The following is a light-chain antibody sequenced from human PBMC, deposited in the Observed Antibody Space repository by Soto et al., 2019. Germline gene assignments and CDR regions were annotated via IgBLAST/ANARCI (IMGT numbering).Light chain of an antibody. V-gene: IGLV4-69*01. CDR3: QTWGSGIVV. CDR2: LNSDGSH. J-gene: IGLJ2*01. Sequence: QLVLTQSPSASASLGASVKLTCTLSGGHSNYAIAWHQQQSEKGPRYLMKLNSDGSHSKGDGIPDRFSGSSSGAERYLTSSSLQSEDEADYYCQTWGSGIVVFGGGTKLTVL. CDR1: GGHSNYA.